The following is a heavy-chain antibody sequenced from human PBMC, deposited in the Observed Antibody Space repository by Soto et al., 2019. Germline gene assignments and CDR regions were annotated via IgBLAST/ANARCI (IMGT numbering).Heavy chain of an antibody. J-gene: IGHJ6*02. D-gene: IGHD4-17*01. V-gene: IGHV1-2*02. CDR3: ARFGGWMGIRNYGDYGNDGMDV. CDR1: GYTFTGYF. CDR2: INPNSGGT. Sequence: GASVKVSCKASGYTFTGYFMHWVRQAPGQGLEWMGWINPNSGGTNYAQKFQGRVTMTRDTSISTAYMELSRLRSDDTAVYYCARFGGWMGIRNYGDYGNDGMDVWGQGTTVTVSS.